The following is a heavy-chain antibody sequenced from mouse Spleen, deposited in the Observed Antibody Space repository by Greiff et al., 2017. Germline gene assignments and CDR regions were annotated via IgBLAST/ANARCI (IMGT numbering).Heavy chain of an antibody. CDR1: GYTFTSYW. CDR3: ARRHYYGSRGGYFDY. CDR2: IDPNSGGT. J-gene: IGHJ2*01. Sequence: QVQLKQPGAELVKPGASVKLSCKASGYTFTSYWMHWVKQRPGRGLEWIGRIDPNSGGTKYNEKFKSKATLTVDKPSSTAYMQLSSLTSEDSAVYYCARRHYYGSRGGYFDYWGQGTTLTVSS. V-gene: IGHV1-72*01. D-gene: IGHD1-1*01.